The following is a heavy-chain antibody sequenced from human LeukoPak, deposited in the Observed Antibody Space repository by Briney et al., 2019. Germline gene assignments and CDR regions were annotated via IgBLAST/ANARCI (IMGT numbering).Heavy chain of an antibody. V-gene: IGHV4-39*01. CDR1: GGSISSTSYY. CDR3: ARHDDY. CDR2: IHYSGKT. J-gene: IGHJ4*02. Sequence: SETLSLTCTVSGGSISSTSYYWGWIRQPPGKGLEWIGSIHYSGKTFYNASLKSRVTISVHTSMNQFFLNLISVTAADTALYYCARHDDYWGQGTLVTVSS.